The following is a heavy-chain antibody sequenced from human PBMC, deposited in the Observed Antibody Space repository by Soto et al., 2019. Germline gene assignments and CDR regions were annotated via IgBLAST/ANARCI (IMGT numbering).Heavy chain of an antibody. CDR2: IYPGDHET. J-gene: IGHJ4*02. CDR3: ARSPRSSPYFDY. Sequence: PGESLKISCRCSVYTFSNFWIAWVRHLPGKGLEWMGIIYPGDHETRYSPSFHGKVTISADKSINTAYLQWSSLEASDSAFYYCARSPRSSPYFDYWGQGALVTVSS. V-gene: IGHV5-51*01. D-gene: IGHD6-13*01. CDR1: VYTFSNFW.